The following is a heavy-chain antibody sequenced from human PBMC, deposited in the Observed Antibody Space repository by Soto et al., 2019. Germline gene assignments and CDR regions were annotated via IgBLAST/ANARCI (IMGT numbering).Heavy chain of an antibody. V-gene: IGHV3-48*03. D-gene: IGHD5-12*01. CDR3: TKEKSVINSGYDAFDI. J-gene: IGHJ3*02. CDR1: GFTVSSYE. CDR2: ISISGGTI. Sequence: EVQLVESGGGLVQPGGSLRLSCAASGFTVSSYEMDWVRQAPGKGLEWVAYISISGGTIYYGDSVGGRFTISRDNADNSLYLQMNSLRAEDTAVYYCTKEKSVINSGYDAFDIWGRGTVVTVSS.